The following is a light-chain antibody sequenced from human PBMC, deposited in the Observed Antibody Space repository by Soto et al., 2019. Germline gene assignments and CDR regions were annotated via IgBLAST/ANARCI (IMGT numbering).Light chain of an antibody. CDR2: WAS. J-gene: IGKJ5*01. V-gene: IGKV4-1*01. CDR1: QPVLRSSNNKNH. Sequence: DIVMTQSPNSLTVSLGERATINCKASQPVLRSSNNKNHFAWYQQKPAQSPKMLISWASTRESGVPDRFSGSGSGTEFTLTISRLQAEDAAVYYCPQYYDVPVTFGQGTRLENK. CDR3: PQYYDVPVT.